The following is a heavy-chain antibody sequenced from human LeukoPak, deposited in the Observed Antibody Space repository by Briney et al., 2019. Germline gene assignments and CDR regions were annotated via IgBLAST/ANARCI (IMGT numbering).Heavy chain of an antibody. V-gene: IGHV3-74*01. CDR1: GFTFSSYW. CDR3: ARGNYYGMDV. CDR2: INSDGTTA. J-gene: IGHJ6*02. Sequence: GGSLRLSCAASGFTFSSYWMHWVRQAPGKGLLWVSRINSDGTTAYYADSVKGRFTISRDNAKNTLYLQVNSLRAEDTAVYYCARGNYYGMDVWGQGTTVTVSS.